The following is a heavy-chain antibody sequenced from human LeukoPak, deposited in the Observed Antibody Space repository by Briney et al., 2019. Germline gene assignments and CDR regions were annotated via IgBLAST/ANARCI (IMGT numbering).Heavy chain of an antibody. CDR1: GYSFTSYW. V-gene: IGHV5-10-1*01. CDR2: IDPSDSYT. J-gene: IGHJ3*02. D-gene: IGHD3-22*01. CDR3: ARDGYDSPGAFDI. Sequence: PVGSLRLSCKGSGYSFTSYWISWVRQMPWKVLHCMGRIDPSDSYTNYSPSFQAHVTISADKSISTAYLQSSSLKASDTAMYYCARDGYDSPGAFDIWGQGTMVTVSS.